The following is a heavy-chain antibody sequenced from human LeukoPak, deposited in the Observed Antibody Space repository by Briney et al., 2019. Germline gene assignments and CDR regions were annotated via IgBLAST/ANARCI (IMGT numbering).Heavy chain of an antibody. CDR3: AGHDGSGYSFFDC. D-gene: IGHD3-22*01. J-gene: IGHJ4*02. CDR2: IYYSGYT. CDR1: GGSISSYY. Sequence: KASETLSLTCAVSGGSISSYYWSWIRQPPGKGLEWIGYIYYSGYTSYNPSLKSRVTISVDTSKNQFSLKLSSVTAADTAVYYCAGHDGSGYSFFDCWGQGTLVTVSS. V-gene: IGHV4-59*08.